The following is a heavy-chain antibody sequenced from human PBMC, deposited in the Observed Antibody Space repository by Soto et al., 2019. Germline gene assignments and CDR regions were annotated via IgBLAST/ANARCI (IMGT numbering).Heavy chain of an antibody. V-gene: IGHV3-30*18. J-gene: IGHJ4*02. D-gene: IGHD3-10*01. CDR2: ISYDGSNK. CDR1: GFTFSSYG. CDR3: AKDFKYYGSGSYFWCDY. Sequence: PGGSLRLSCAASGFTFSSYGMHWVRQAPGKGLEWVAVISYDGSNKYYADSVKGRFTISRDNSKNTLYLQMNSLRAEDTAVYYCAKDFKYYGSGSYFWCDYWGQGTLVTVSS.